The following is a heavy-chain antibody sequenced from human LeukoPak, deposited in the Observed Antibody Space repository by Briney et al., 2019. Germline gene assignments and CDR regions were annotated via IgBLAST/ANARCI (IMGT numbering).Heavy chain of an antibody. D-gene: IGHD5-24*01. J-gene: IGHJ3*01. Sequence: GGSLRLSCAASGFTFNTYGMDWIRQAPGKGLERLSYISSGGSTIYADSVKGRFTISRDNAKKSVYLQIDNLRAEDTAVYYCAREAVPESLRRGYNALHVRVQGTMVTVSS. CDR1: GFTFNTYG. CDR2: ISSGGSTI. V-gene: IGHV3-48*03. CDR3: AREAVPESLRRGYNALHV.